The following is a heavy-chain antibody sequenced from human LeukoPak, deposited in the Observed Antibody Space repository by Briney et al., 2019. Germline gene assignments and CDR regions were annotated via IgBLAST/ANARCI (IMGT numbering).Heavy chain of an antibody. CDR1: GGTFSSYA. CDR2: IIPIFGTA. Sequence: SVKVSCKASGGTFSSYAISWVRQAPGQGLEWMGGIIPIFGTANYAQKFQGRVTITADESTSTAYMELSSLRSEDTAVYYCAWIAVAGIGAFDIWGQGTMVAVSS. CDR3: AWIAVAGIGAFDI. V-gene: IGHV1-69*13. D-gene: IGHD6-19*01. J-gene: IGHJ3*02.